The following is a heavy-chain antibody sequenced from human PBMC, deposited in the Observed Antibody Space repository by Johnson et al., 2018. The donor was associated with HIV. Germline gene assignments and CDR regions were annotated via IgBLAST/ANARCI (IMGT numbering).Heavy chain of an antibody. D-gene: IGHD4-11*01. CDR2: IWYDGSNK. J-gene: IGHJ3*02. Sequence: QVQLVESGGGVVQPGGSLRLSCAASGFTFSNYGMHWVRQAPGKGLEWVAVIWYDGSNKYYADSVKGRFTISRDNSKNTLYLQMNSLRTEDTAVYYCARDSRYNNYGGGSVGAFDIWGQGTTVTVSS. CDR1: GFTFSNYG. V-gene: IGHV3-33*01. CDR3: ARDSRYNNYGGGSVGAFDI.